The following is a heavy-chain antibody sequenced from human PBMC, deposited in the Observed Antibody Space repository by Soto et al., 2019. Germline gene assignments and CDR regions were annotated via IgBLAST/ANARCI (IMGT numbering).Heavy chain of an antibody. CDR3: LIFLYFSSWSGYTDNWFDP. Sequence: SETLSLTCTVSGGSISSSSYYWGWIRQPPGKGLEWIGSIYYSGSTYYNPSLKSRVTISVDTSKNQFSLKLSSVTAADTAIYFCLIFLYFSSWSGYTDNWFDPWGQGTLVTVSS. V-gene: IGHV4-39*03. CDR1: GGSISSSSYY. CDR2: IYYSGST. J-gene: IGHJ5*02. D-gene: IGHD3-3*01.